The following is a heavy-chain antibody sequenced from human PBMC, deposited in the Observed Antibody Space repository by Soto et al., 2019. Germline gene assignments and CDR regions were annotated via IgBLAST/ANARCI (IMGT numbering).Heavy chain of an antibody. D-gene: IGHD3-10*01. Sequence: SETLSLTCAVYGGSFSGYYWSWIRQPPGKGLEWIGEINHSGSTNYNPSLKSRVTISVDTSKNQFSLKLSSVTAADTTVYYCARTHTMVRNNGGGHKGTVQYYFDYWGQVNLVTVSS. CDR1: GGSFSGYY. CDR3: ARTHTMVRNNGGGHKGTVQYYFDY. V-gene: IGHV4-34*01. CDR2: INHSGST. J-gene: IGHJ4*02.